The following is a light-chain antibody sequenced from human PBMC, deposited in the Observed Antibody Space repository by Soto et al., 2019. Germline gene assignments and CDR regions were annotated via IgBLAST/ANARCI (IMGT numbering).Light chain of an antibody. CDR3: SSYTSSSTHNYV. CDR1: SSDVGGYNY. CDR2: DVS. Sequence: QSALTQPASVSGSRGQSITISCTGTSSDVGGYNYVSWYQQHPGKAPKLMIYDVSNRPSGVSNRFSGSKYGNTASLTISGLQAEDEADYYCSSYTSSSTHNYVFGTGTKVTVL. V-gene: IGLV2-14*01. J-gene: IGLJ1*01.